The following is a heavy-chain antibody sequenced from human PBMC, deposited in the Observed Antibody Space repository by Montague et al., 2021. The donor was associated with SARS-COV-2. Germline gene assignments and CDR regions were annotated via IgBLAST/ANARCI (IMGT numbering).Heavy chain of an antibody. D-gene: IGHD6-19*01. CDR2: IYYLGTT. J-gene: IGHJ6*02. CDR3: ARNGGAAGPGLPLGMDI. CDR1: GGSISGHY. V-gene: IGHV4-59*11. Sequence: SETLSLTCIVSGGSISGHYWSWVRQTPEKGLEWIGYIYYLGTTNYNPSLKTRVTFSVDTSKNQLSLVLTSVTAADTGVYYCARNGGAAGPGLPLGMDIWGQGTTVTVS.